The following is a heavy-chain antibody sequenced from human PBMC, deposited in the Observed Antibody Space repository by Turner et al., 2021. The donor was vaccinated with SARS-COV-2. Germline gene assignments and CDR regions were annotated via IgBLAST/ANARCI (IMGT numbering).Heavy chain of an antibody. CDR2: ISSNGDET. D-gene: IGHD3-22*01. CDR3: AGSSSGYLNAAFDI. V-gene: IGHV3-30*08. Sequence: QLVYSGGGVVQPGKSLRLSCAASAFTISSHVMHWVRQVPGKGLQWVALISSNGDETHYADSVKGRFTISRDNSRSTLSLQMNSLRVEDTAVYFCAGSSSGYLNAAFDIWGQGTGVIISS. CDR1: AFTISSHV. J-gene: IGHJ3*02.